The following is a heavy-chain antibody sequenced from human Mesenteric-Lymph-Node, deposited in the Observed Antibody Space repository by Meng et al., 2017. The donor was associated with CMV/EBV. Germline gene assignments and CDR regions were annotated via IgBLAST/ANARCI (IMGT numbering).Heavy chain of an antibody. CDR3: ARELLVPRVYYYGMDV. Sequence: GESLKISCAASGFTFSSYGMHWVRQAPGKGLEWVAVIWYDGSNKYYADSVKGRFTISRDNSKNTLYLQMNSLRAEDTAVYYCARELLVPRVYYYGMDVWGQGTTVTVSS. CDR1: GFTFSSYG. CDR2: IWYDGSNK. V-gene: IGHV3-33*01. J-gene: IGHJ6*02.